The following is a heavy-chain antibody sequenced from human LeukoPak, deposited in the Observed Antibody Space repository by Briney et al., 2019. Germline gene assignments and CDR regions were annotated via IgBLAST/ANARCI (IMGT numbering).Heavy chain of an antibody. CDR1: ADSFSSHY. J-gene: IGHJ3*02. Sequence: SETLSLTCAVSADSFSSHYWTWIRQPPGKGLEWIGYISYIGSTNYNPSLKSRVTISIDTSRNQFSLKLSSVTAADTAVYYCARDLVTVTKGFDIWGQGTMVSVSS. V-gene: IGHV4-59*11. CDR2: ISYIGST. CDR3: ARDLVTVTKGFDI. D-gene: IGHD4-17*01.